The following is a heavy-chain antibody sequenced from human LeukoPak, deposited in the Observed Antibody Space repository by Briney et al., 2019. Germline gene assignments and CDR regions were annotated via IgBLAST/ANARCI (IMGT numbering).Heavy chain of an antibody. CDR3: ARMVAVVAAKAGVSSTTHYYYYYMDV. V-gene: IGHV3-66*02. CDR2: IYSGGST. Sequence: GGSLRLSCAASGFTVSSNYMSWVRQAPGKGLEWVSVIYSGGSTYYADSVKGRFTISRDNSKNTLYLQMNSLRAEDTAVYYCARMVAVVAAKAGVSSTTHYYYYYMDVWGKGTTVTVSS. J-gene: IGHJ6*03. D-gene: IGHD2-15*01. CDR1: GFTVSSNY.